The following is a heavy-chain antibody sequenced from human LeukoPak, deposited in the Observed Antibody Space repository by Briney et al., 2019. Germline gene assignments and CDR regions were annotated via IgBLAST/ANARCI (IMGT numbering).Heavy chain of an antibody. J-gene: IGHJ4*02. CDR3: ARDRYYCTNGVCSNPFDY. CDR2: IKQDGSEK. D-gene: IGHD2-8*01. CDR1: GFTLSRNW. V-gene: IGHV3-7*01. Sequence: GGSLRLSCAASGFTLSRNWMSWVRQAPGKGLEWVANIKQDGSEKYYVDSVKGRFTISRDNAKNSLYLQMNSLRAEDTAVYYCARDRYYCTNGVCSNPFDYWGQGTLVTVSS.